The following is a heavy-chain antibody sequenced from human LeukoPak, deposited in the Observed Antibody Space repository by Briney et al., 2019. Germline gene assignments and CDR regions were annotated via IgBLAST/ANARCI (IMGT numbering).Heavy chain of an antibody. J-gene: IGHJ4*02. CDR3: ARDRWGFFES. CDR1: GFTFSTYS. Sequence: GGSLRLSCAASGFTFSTYSMNWVRQAPGKGLEWISYISVSRSTIYYADSVKGRFTISRDNAKNSLYLQMNSLRAEDTAVYYCARDRWGFFESWGQGTLVTVSS. V-gene: IGHV3-48*01. D-gene: IGHD3-3*01. CDR2: ISVSRSTI.